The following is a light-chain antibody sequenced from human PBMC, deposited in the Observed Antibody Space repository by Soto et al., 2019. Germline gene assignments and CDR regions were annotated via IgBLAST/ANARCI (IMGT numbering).Light chain of an antibody. CDR3: SSYAGSSNA. CDR2: EVN. Sequence: QSVLTQPPSASGSPGQSVAISCTGTSSDVGGYNYVSWYQQHPGKAPKLMIYEVNKRPSGVPDRFSGSKSGNTASLTVSGLQAEDEADYYFSSYAGSSNAFGTGTKV. V-gene: IGLV2-8*01. CDR1: SSDVGGYNY. J-gene: IGLJ1*01.